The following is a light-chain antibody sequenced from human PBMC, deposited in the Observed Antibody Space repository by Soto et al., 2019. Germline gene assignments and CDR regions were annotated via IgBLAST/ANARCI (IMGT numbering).Light chain of an antibody. CDR3: AAWIDSLKSVV. CDR1: SPNFGDTT. Sequence: QSVVTQPPSASGTPGQRVTISCSGSSPNFGDTTVNWYQQVPGTTPKLLIYSNNQRPSGVPDRFSGSKSGTSASLAISGLQSEDEADYFCAAWIDSLKSVVFGGGTKLTVL. V-gene: IGLV1-44*01. CDR2: SNN. J-gene: IGLJ2*01.